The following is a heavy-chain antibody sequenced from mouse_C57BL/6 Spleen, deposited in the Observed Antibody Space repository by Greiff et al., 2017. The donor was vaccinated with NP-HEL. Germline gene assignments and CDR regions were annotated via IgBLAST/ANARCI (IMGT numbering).Heavy chain of an antibody. J-gene: IGHJ2*01. CDR1: GYAFSSYW. CDR3: ARTYYYGSEGYFDY. D-gene: IGHD1-1*01. CDR2: IYPGDGDT. V-gene: IGHV1-80*01. Sequence: VQLQQSGAELVKPGASVKISCKASGYAFSSYWMNWVKQRPGKGLEWIGQIYPGDGDTNYNGKFKGKATLTADKSSSTAYMQLSSLTSEDSAVYFCARTYYYGSEGYFDYWGQGTTLTVSS.